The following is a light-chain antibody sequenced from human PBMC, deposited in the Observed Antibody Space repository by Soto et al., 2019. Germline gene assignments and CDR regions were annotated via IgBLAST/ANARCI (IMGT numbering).Light chain of an antibody. Sequence: QSALTQPPSASATPGQRVTVSCPGSSSNIGSNTVYWYQQLPGTAPKLLINSNNQRPSGVPDRFSGSKSGTSASLAISGLQSEDEADYYCAAWDDSLNGYVVFGGGTKLTVL. V-gene: IGLV1-44*01. CDR1: SSNIGSNT. J-gene: IGLJ2*01. CDR2: SNN. CDR3: AAWDDSLNGYVV.